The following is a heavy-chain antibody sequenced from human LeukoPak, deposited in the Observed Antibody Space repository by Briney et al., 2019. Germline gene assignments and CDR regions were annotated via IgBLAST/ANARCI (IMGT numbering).Heavy chain of an antibody. D-gene: IGHD3-10*01. CDR2: IYYSGST. V-gene: IGHV4-31*03. J-gene: IGHJ5*02. CDR1: GGSISSGGYY. CDR3: ARDLWFGPGEGWFDP. Sequence: SQTLSLTCTVSGGSISSGGYYWSWIRQHPGKGLEWIGYIYYSGSTYYNPSLKSRVTISVDTSKNQFSLKLSSVTAADTAVYYCARDLWFGPGEGWFDPWGQGTLVTVSS.